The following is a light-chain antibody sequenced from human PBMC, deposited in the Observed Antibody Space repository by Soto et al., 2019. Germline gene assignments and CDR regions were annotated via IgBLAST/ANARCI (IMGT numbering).Light chain of an antibody. CDR1: SSNIVAGYN. Sequence: QSVLTQPPSVSGAPGQRVTISCTGSSSNIVAGYNVHWYQQVPGTAPKLLIYGDSNRPSGVPDRFSGSKSGTSASLAITGLQAEDEADYYCQSYDSSLSGWLFGGGTKVTVL. V-gene: IGLV1-40*01. CDR2: GDS. J-gene: IGLJ3*02. CDR3: QSYDSSLSGWL.